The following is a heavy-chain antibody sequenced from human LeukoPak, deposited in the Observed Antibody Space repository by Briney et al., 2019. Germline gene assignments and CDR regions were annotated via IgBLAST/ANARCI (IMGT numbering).Heavy chain of an antibody. CDR2: ISSGGGTR. CDR1: GFTFSDYY. V-gene: IGHV3-11*04. J-gene: IGHJ6*04. Sequence: IPGGSLRLSCAASGFTFSDYYMNWIRQAPGKGLEWVSYISSGGGTRSYADSVKGRFTISRDNAKNSLYLQMNSLRAEDTAVYYCAELGITMIGGVWGKGTTVTISS. D-gene: IGHD3-10*02. CDR3: AELGITMIGGV.